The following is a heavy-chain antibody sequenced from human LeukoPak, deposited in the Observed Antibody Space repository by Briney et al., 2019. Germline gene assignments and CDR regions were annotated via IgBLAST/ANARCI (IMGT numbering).Heavy chain of an antibody. V-gene: IGHV3-48*01. J-gene: IGHJ4*02. D-gene: IGHD4-23*01. CDR1: GFTFSSYG. CDR3: ARAYGGNS. CDR2: ISSSSGTI. Sequence: GGSLRLSCAASGFTFSSYGMHWVRQAPGKGLEWVSYISSSSGTIYYADSVKGRFTISRDNAKNSLYLQMNSLRAEDTAVYYCARAYGGNSWGQGTLVTVSS.